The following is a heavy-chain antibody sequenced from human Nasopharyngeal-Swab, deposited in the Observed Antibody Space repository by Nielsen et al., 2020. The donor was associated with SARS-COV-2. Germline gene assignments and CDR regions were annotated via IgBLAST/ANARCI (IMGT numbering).Heavy chain of an antibody. Sequence: WIRQPPGKGLEWIGSIYYSGSTYYNPSLKSRVTISVATSKNQFSLKLSSVTAADTAVYYCARQRGSGTGFDPWGQGTLVTVSS. CDR2: IYYSGST. D-gene: IGHD3-10*01. CDR3: ARQRGSGTGFDP. V-gene: IGHV4-39*01. J-gene: IGHJ5*02.